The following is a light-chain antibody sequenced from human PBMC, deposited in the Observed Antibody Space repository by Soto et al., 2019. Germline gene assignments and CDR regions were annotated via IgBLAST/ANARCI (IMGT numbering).Light chain of an antibody. J-gene: IGKJ1*01. Sequence: EIVLTQSPGTLSLSPGERATISCGASQSVSRNYLAWYQQRPGQAPRLLIXGASTRATGIPARFSGIGSGTEFTLTISSLQSEDFAVYYCQQYNDWPPWTFGQGTKVDIK. CDR1: QSVSRN. V-gene: IGKV3-15*01. CDR3: QQYNDWPPWT. CDR2: GAS.